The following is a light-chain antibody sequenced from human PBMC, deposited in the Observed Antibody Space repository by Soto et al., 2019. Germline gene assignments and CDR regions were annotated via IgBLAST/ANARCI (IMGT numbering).Light chain of an antibody. CDR3: QQYSNWPPWT. V-gene: IGKV3-15*01. CDR2: DAS. Sequence: EMVMTQSPPTLSVSPGERATLSCRASQSISSNLAWYQQKPGQAPRLLIYDASTRATGVPARFSGSGSGTEFTLTISSLQSEDFAVYYCQQYSNWPPWTFGQGTKVEIK. J-gene: IGKJ1*01. CDR1: QSISSN.